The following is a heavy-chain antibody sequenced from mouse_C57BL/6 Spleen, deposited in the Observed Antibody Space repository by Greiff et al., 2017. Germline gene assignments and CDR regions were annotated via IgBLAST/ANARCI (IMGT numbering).Heavy chain of an antibody. CDR2: IDPEDGDT. CDR3: GRSHYYGRTYAMDY. V-gene: IGHV14-2*01. Sequence: VQLQQSGAELVKPGASVKLSCTASGFNINDYYMHWVKQRTEQGLEWIGLIDPEDGDTKYAPKFKGKATITADTSSNTAYLQLSSLTSEDTAFYYCGRSHYYGRTYAMDYWGQGTSVTVSS. D-gene: IGHD1-1*01. CDR1: GFNINDYY. J-gene: IGHJ4*01.